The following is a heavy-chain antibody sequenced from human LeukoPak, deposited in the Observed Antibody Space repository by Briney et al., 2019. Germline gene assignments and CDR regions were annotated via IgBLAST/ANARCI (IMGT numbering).Heavy chain of an antibody. CDR3: AMYDFWSGYYGGW. V-gene: IGHV4-61*02. Sequence: NPSQTLSLTCTVSGGSISSGSYYWSWIRQPAGKGLEWIGRIYTSGSTNYNPSLKSRVTISVDTSKNQLSLKLSSVTAADTAVYYCAMYDFWSGYYGGWWGQGTLVTVSS. CDR2: IYTSGST. J-gene: IGHJ4*02. CDR1: GGSISSGSYY. D-gene: IGHD3-3*01.